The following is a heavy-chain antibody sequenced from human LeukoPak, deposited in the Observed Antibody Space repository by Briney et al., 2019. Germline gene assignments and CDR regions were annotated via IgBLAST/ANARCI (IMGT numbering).Heavy chain of an antibody. CDR2: ISGSGDST. Sequence: QTGGSLRLSCAASGFTFSTYGMNWVRQAPGKGLVWVSSISGSGDSTYYADSVKGRFTISRDNSKNTLYLQMNSLRAEDTAVYYCASLSRDIVVVPDARFDDWGQGTLVTVSS. CDR1: GFTFSTYG. V-gene: IGHV3-23*01. J-gene: IGHJ4*02. CDR3: ASLSRDIVVVPDARFDD. D-gene: IGHD2-2*01.